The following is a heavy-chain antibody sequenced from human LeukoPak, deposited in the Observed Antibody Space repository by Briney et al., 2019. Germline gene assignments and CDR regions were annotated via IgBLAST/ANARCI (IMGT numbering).Heavy chain of an antibody. CDR1: EFSFSNYA. CDR2: ISGSGISI. D-gene: IGHD1-1*01. J-gene: IGHJ6*02. Sequence: HPGRSLRLSCAASEFSFSNYAMSWVRQAPGKGLEWVSGISGSGISIYYAESARGRFTISRDNSKNTLYLQVNSLRAEDTAVYYCARHTGYCYYGMDVWGQGTTVTVSS. V-gene: IGHV3-23*01. CDR3: ARHTGYCYYGMDV.